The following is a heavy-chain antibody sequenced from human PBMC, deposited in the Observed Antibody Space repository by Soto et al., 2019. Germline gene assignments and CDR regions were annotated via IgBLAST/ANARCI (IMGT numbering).Heavy chain of an antibody. CDR1: GLPSSSLA. J-gene: IGHJ4*02. Sequence: HLGGPLDLSCPPSGLPSSSLAMNWVRQAPGKGLEWVSSISSSSSTIYYADSVRGRLTISRDNAKNSLYLQMNSLRDEDTAVYYCAREISVAGGHFDYWGQGTLVTVSS. D-gene: IGHD6-19*01. CDR3: AREISVAGGHFDY. V-gene: IGHV3-48*02. CDR2: ISSSSSTI.